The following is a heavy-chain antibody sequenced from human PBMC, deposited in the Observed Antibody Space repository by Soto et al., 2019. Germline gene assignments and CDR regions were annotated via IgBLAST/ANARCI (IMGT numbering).Heavy chain of an antibody. CDR2: IKQDGSEK. J-gene: IGHJ4*02. Sequence: GGSLRLSCAASGFTFSSYAMHWVRQAPGKGLEWVANIKQDGSEKYYVDSVKGRFTISRDNAKNSLYLQMSRLRAEDTAVYYCARSRTIYSDSSGYVDYWGQGTLVTVSS. V-gene: IGHV3-7*01. CDR3: ARSRTIYSDSSGYVDY. CDR1: GFTFSSYA. D-gene: IGHD3-22*01.